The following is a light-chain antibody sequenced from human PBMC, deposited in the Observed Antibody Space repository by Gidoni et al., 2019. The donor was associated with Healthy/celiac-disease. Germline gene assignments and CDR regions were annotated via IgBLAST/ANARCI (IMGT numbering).Light chain of an antibody. CDR2: AAS. J-gene: IGKJ5*01. CDR3: QQYYSYPPIT. Sequence: IRMTPSPSSLSASTGDRVTITCRASQGISSYLAWYQQKPGKAPKLLIYAASTLQSGVPSRFSGSGSGTDFTLTISCLQSEDFATYYCQQYYSYPPITFGQGTRLEIK. V-gene: IGKV1-8*01. CDR1: QGISSY.